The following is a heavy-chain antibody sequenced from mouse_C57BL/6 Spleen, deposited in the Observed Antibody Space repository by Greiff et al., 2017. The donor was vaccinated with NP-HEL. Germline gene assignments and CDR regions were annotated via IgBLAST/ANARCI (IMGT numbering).Heavy chain of an antibody. CDR3: ATKDGLLGAMDY. V-gene: IGHV2-9-1*01. D-gene: IGHD1-1*01. CDR2: IWTGGGT. Sequence: VQLVESGPGLVAPSQSLSIPCTVSGFSLTNYDISWVRQTPGKGLEWLGVIWTGGGTNYYYALKYRLSIIKENSKSQVFFKMSSLQTDDTARYYCATKDGLLGAMDYWGQGTSVTVSS. J-gene: IGHJ4*01. CDR1: GFSLTNYD.